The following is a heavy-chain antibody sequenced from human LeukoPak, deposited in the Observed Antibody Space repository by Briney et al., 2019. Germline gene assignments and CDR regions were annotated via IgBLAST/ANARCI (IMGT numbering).Heavy chain of an antibody. CDR3: ARDPDYGDPE. J-gene: IGHJ4*02. CDR2: ITSSGSIT. D-gene: IGHD4-17*01. CDR1: GFTFSDHY. V-gene: IGHV3-11*01. Sequence: GGSLRLSCTASGFTFSDHYMSWFRLSPGKGLEWLSYITSSGSITDYADFVKGRFTISRDNAKNTMFLQMNSLRPEDTAVYYCARDPDYGDPEWGQGTLVTVSS.